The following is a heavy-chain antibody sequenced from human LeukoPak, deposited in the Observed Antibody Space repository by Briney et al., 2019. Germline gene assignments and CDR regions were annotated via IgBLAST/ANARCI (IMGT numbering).Heavy chain of an antibody. CDR1: GGSISSGGYY. J-gene: IGHJ4*02. CDR3: ARDRPWYSGYESY. V-gene: IGHV4-31*03. CDR2: IYYSGST. D-gene: IGHD5-12*01. Sequence: SETLSLTCTVSGGSISSGGYYWSWIRQHPGKGLEWIGYIYYSGSTYYNPSLKSRVTISVDTSKNQFSLKLSSVTAADTAIYYCARDRPWYSGYESYWGRGILVTVSS.